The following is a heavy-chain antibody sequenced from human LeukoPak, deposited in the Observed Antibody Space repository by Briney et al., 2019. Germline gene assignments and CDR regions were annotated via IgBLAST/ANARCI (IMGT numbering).Heavy chain of an antibody. CDR1: GFTFRSYA. Sequence: PGGSLRLSCAASGFTFRSYAMSWVRQAPGKGLEWVSTISGDGDSTYYVDSVKGRFTISRDNSETTLYLQMSSLRAEDTAVYSCAKDRQIFGVAHFWGQGTLVTVSS. CDR2: ISGDGDST. J-gene: IGHJ4*02. V-gene: IGHV3-23*01. D-gene: IGHD3-3*01. CDR3: AKDRQIFGVAHF.